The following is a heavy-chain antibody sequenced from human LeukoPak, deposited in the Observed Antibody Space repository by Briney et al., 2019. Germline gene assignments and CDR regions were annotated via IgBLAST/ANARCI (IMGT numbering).Heavy chain of an antibody. CDR2: IYASGST. J-gene: IGHJ5*02. D-gene: IGHD2-15*01. CDR3: ARETHTARYSLDNWFAP. CDR1: GGSISSYY. V-gene: IGHV4-4*07. Sequence: SETLSLTCTVSGGSISSYYWSWIRQPAGKGLEWIGLIYASGSTNYNPSLKSRVTISVDTSKHQCSLKLTSVTAADTAVYYCARETHTARYSLDNWFAPWGQGTLVTVSS.